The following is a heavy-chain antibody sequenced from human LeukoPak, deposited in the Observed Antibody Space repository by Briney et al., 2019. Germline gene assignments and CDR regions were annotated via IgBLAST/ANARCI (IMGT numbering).Heavy chain of an antibody. Sequence: PSETLSLTCTVSGVSISSGGYYWSWIRQHPGKGLEWIGYIYYSGSTYYNPSLKSRVTISVDTSKNQFSLKLSSVTAADTAVYYCARAVGSYGGAYWFDPWGQGTLVTVSS. D-gene: IGHD5-18*01. V-gene: IGHV4-31*03. J-gene: IGHJ5*02. CDR3: ARAVGSYGGAYWFDP. CDR1: GVSISSGGYY. CDR2: IYYSGST.